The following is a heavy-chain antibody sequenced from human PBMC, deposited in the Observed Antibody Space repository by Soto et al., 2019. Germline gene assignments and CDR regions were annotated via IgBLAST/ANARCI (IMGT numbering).Heavy chain of an antibody. CDR3: ARVRVGATTYDY. J-gene: IGHJ4*02. D-gene: IGHD1-26*01. CDR2: INAGNGNT. CDR1: GYTFTSYA. Sequence: QVQLVQSGAEVKKPGASVKVSCKASGYTFTSYAMHWVRQAPGQRLEWMGWINAGNGNTKYSQKFQGRVTITRDTSASTDYMELSSLRSEDTAVYYCARVRVGATTYDYWGQGTLVTVSS. V-gene: IGHV1-3*01.